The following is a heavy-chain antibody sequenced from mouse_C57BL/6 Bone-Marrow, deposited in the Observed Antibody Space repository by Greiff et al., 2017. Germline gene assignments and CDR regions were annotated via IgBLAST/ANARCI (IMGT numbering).Heavy chain of an antibody. Sequence: QVQLQQPGAELVMPGASVKLSCKASGYTFTSYWMHWVKQRPGQGLEWIGEIDPSDSYTNYNQKFKGKSTLTVDKSSSTAYMQRSSLTSEDSAVYYCARDGVSGTRALFDYWGQGTTLTVSS. V-gene: IGHV1-69*01. CDR3: ARDGVSGTRALFDY. CDR2: IDPSDSYT. D-gene: IGHD4-1*01. CDR1: GYTFTSYW. J-gene: IGHJ2*01.